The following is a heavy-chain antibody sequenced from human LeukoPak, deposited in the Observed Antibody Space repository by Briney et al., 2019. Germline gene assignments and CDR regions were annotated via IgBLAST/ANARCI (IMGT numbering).Heavy chain of an antibody. CDR2: IYPRDSRT. V-gene: IGHV5-51*01. CDR1: GYSFSSYW. D-gene: IGHD2-2*01. CDR3: ARHLSDITSSPNY. Sequence: GASLKISCKGSGYSFSSYWIAWVRQMPGKGLEWMGVIYPRDSRTTYSPSFQDQVTISAGKSISTAYLQWTSLKASDTAMYYCARHLSDITSSPNYWGPGTLVTVSS. J-gene: IGHJ4*02.